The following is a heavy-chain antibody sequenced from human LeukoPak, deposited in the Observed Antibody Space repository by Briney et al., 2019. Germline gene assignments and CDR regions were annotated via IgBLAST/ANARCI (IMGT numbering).Heavy chain of an antibody. Sequence: ASVKVSCKASGYTFTSYAMHWVRQAPGQRLEWMGWISINRGNTNYAQKFQGRVSMTTDTSTSTAYMELRGLRSDDTAMYYCARDVGITVADSFDPWGQGTLVTVSS. CDR3: ARDVGITVADSFDP. J-gene: IGHJ5*02. CDR2: ISINRGNT. CDR1: GYTFTSYA. D-gene: IGHD6-19*01. V-gene: IGHV1-3*04.